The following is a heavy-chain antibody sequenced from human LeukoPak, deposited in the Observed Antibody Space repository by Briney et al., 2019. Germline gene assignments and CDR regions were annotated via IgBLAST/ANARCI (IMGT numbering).Heavy chain of an antibody. V-gene: IGHV1-58*02. Sequence: SVKVSCKASGFTFTSSAMQWVRQARGQRLEWIGWIVVGSGNTNYAQKFRERVTITRDMSTSTAYMELSSLRSEDTAVYYCAAATTYYDFWSGYSAFDYWGQGTLVTVSS. J-gene: IGHJ4*02. D-gene: IGHD3-3*01. CDR1: GFTFTSSA. CDR3: AAATTYYDFWSGYSAFDY. CDR2: IVVGSGNT.